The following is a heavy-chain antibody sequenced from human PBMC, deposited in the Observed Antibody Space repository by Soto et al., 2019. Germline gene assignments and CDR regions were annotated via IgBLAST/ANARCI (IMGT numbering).Heavy chain of an antibody. J-gene: IGHJ4*02. CDR1: GFTFSGSA. V-gene: IGHV3-73*01. CDR2: IRSKANSYAT. D-gene: IGHD6-6*01. CDR3: TRHVHSRSIAAKSFDY. Sequence: EVQLVESGGGLVQPGGSLKLSCAAFGFTFSGSAMHWVRQASGKGQEWVGRIRSKANSYATAYAASVKGRFTISRDDSKNTAYLQMNSLKTEDTAVYYCTRHVHSRSIAAKSFDYWGQGTLVTVSS.